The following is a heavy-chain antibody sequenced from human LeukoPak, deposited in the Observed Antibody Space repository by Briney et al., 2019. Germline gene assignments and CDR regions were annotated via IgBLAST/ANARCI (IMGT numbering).Heavy chain of an antibody. D-gene: IGHD6-13*01. CDR1: GYTFTSYG. CDR2: SSAYNGNT. J-gene: IGHJ6*03. V-gene: IGHV1-18*01. Sequence: ASVKVTCKASGYTFTSYGIRWLRQPPARELEWMGWSSAYNGNTNYAQYLQGRVTMTTDTSTNTAYMELSSLRSDDTAVYYCARASSWDYYYYYSMDVWGKGTTVTLSS. CDR3: ARASSWDYYYYYSMDV.